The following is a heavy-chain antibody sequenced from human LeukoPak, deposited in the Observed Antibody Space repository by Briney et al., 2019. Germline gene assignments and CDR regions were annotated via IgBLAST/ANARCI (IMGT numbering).Heavy chain of an antibody. CDR3: ARADGSGWYGGDYFDY. J-gene: IGHJ4*02. CDR1: GGSISSSSYY. Sequence: SETLSLTCTVSGGSISSSSYYWSWIRQPAGKGLEWIGRIYTSGSTNYNPSLKSRVTMSVDTSKNQFSLKLSSVTAADTAVYYCARADGSGWYGGDYFDYWGQGTLVTVSS. D-gene: IGHD6-19*01. CDR2: IYTSGST. V-gene: IGHV4-61*02.